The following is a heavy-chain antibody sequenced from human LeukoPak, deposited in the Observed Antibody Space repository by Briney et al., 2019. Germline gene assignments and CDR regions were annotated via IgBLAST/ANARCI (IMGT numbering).Heavy chain of an antibody. CDR2: INHSGST. J-gene: IGHJ6*02. CDR3: TRHAPVSVIGHGMGV. D-gene: IGHD3-10*01. Sequence: PSETLSLTCAVYGGSFSGYYWSWIRQPPGKGLEWIGEINHSGSTNYNPSLKSRVTISVDTSKNQFSLKLSSMTAADTAVYYCTRHAPVSVIGHGMGVWGQGTTVTVSS. V-gene: IGHV4-34*01. CDR1: GGSFSGYY.